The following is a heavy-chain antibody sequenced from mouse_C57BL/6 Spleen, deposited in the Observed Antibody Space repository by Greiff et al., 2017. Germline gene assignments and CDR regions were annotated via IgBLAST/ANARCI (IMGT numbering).Heavy chain of an antibody. CDR1: GYTFTDYE. J-gene: IGHJ2*01. Sequence: VQLQQSGAELVRPGASVTLSCKASGYTFTDYEMHWVKQTPVHGLEWIGAIDPETGGTAYNQKFKGKAILTADKSSSTAYMELRSLTSEDSAVYYCTRGAYGNYGGYWGKGTTLTVSS. D-gene: IGHD2-1*01. CDR3: TRGAYGNYGGY. V-gene: IGHV1-15*01. CDR2: IDPETGGT.